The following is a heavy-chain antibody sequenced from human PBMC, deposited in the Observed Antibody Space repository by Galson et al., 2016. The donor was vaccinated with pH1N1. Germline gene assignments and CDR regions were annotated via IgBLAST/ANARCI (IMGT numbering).Heavy chain of an antibody. Sequence: SVKVSCKASGFTLTTYGFTWVRQAPGQGLEWMGWFSGNNGDSHYAQKVKGRVTVTIDTSTSTAYLEVRGLTSDDTAVYYCARKGTGWPLDYWGQGTLVTVSS. V-gene: IGHV1-18*01. CDR3: ARKGTGWPLDY. CDR1: GFTLTTYG. D-gene: IGHD7-27*01. CDR2: FSGNNGDS. J-gene: IGHJ4*02.